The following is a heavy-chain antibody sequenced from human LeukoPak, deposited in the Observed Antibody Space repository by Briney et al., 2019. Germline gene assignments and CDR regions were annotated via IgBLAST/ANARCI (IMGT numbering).Heavy chain of an antibody. D-gene: IGHD2-21*02. V-gene: IGHV3-23*01. J-gene: IGHJ4*02. CDR2: TVGSRPDT. Sequence: GGSLRLSCAASGFTFTNYAMSWVRQTPGKGLEWVSATVGSRPDTYHADSVKGRFTISRDNSKNTLYLQMNSLRAEDTAVYYCARDIRPYCGGDCYLGVDYWGQGTLVTVSS. CDR1: GFTFTNYA. CDR3: ARDIRPYCGGDCYLGVDY.